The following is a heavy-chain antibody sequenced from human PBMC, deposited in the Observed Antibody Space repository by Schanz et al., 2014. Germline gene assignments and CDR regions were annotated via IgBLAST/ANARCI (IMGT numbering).Heavy chain of an antibody. J-gene: IGHJ4*02. Sequence: QVQLVESGGGVVQPGRSLRLSCVASGFTFSSYAMHWVRQAPGKGLEWVAVIWYDGSNEYYADSVKGRFTISRDNSKNTLSLQMNSLRAEDTAVYYCVRIYSGYSGGYLDYWGQGTLVTVSS. CDR2: IWYDGSNE. CDR1: GFTFSSYA. V-gene: IGHV3-33*08. CDR3: VRIYSGYSGGYLDY. D-gene: IGHD5-12*01.